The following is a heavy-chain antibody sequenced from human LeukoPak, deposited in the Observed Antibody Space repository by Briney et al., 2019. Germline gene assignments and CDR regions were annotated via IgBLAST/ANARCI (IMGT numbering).Heavy chain of an antibody. J-gene: IGHJ4*02. CDR1: RFTVSSNY. Sequence: PGGSLRLSCAASRFTVSSNYMTWVRQAAGKGLEWVSVIYSGGSTYYADSVKGSFTISRDNAKNSLYLQMNSLRTEDTAVYYCVRDGSSWGNFDYWGQGTLVSVSS. CDR2: IYSGGST. V-gene: IGHV3-66*01. D-gene: IGHD7-27*01. CDR3: VRDGSSWGNFDY.